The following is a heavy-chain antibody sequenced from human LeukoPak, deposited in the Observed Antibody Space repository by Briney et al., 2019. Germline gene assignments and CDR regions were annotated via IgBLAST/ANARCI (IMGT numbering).Heavy chain of an antibody. D-gene: IGHD3-3*02. Sequence: SETLSLTCTVSGGSISSYYWSWIRQPPGKGLEWIGYIYYSGSTNYNPSLKSRVTISVDTSKNQFSLQLNSATPEDTAVYYCARELGSFDIWGQGTKVTVSS. CDR3: ARELGSFDI. V-gene: IGHV4-59*12. J-gene: IGHJ3*02. CDR2: IYYSGST. CDR1: GGSISSYY.